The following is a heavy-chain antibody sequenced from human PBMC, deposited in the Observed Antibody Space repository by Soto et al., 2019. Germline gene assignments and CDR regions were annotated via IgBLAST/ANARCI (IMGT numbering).Heavy chain of an antibody. CDR3: AREPLDY. J-gene: IGHJ4*02. V-gene: IGHV4-34*01. CDR1: RGSFSGYY. CDR2: INHSGST. Sequence: SETLSLTCAVYRGSFSGYYWSWIRQSPGTGLEWIGEINHSGSTNYNPSLKSRVTISVDTSKNQFSLKLSSVTAADTAVYYCAREPLDYWGQGTLVTVSS.